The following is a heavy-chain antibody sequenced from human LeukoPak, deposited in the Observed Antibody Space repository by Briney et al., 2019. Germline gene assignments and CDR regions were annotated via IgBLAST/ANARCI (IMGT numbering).Heavy chain of an antibody. CDR1: GFTVSSNY. Sequence: GGSLRLSCAASGFTVSSNYMSWVRQASGKGLEWVSSISSSSSYIYYADSVKGRFTTSRDNAKNSLYLQMNSLRAEDTAVYYCARVDIAASGDFDYWGQGTLVTVSS. CDR3: ARVDIAASGDFDY. D-gene: IGHD6-13*01. V-gene: IGHV3-21*01. CDR2: ISSSSSYI. J-gene: IGHJ4*02.